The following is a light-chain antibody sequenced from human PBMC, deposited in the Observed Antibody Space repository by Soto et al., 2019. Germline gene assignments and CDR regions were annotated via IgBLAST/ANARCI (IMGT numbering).Light chain of an antibody. CDR1: NSYVGVYNY. CDR2: DVN. Sequence: QSALTQPRSVSGSPGQSVTISCTGTNSYVGVYNYVCWYQQHPGKAPKLMIHDVNKRPSGVSDRFSGSKSGNTASLTISGLQTDDEADYYCYSYAGTSWVFGGGTKVTVL. CDR3: YSYAGTSWV. V-gene: IGLV2-11*01. J-gene: IGLJ3*02.